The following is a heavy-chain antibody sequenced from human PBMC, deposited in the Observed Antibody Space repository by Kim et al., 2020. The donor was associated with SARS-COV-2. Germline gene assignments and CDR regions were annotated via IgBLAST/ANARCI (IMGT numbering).Heavy chain of an antibody. J-gene: IGHJ5*02. V-gene: IGHV4-59*13. CDR3: ARAYSSSWYSPVYSSGWSPTIWFDP. D-gene: IGHD6-13*01. Sequence: SETLSLTCTVSGGSISSYYWSWIRQPPGKGLEWIGYIYYSGSTNYNPSLKSRVTISVDTSKNQFSLKLSSVTAADTAVYYCARAYSSSWYSPVYSSGWSPTIWFDPWGQGTLVTVSS. CDR1: GGSISSYY. CDR2: IYYSGST.